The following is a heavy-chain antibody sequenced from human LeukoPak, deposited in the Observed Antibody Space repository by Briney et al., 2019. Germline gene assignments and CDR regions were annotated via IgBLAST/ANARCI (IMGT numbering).Heavy chain of an antibody. J-gene: IGHJ4*02. D-gene: IGHD4-17*01. V-gene: IGHV3-23*01. Sequence: PGGSLRLSCAASGFTFSSYAMNWVRQAPGKGLEWVSAISGSGGNTYYADSVKGRFTISRDNSKNTLYLQMNSLRAEDTAVYYCARADDYGREDYWGQGTLVTVSS. CDR1: GFTFSSYA. CDR3: ARADDYGREDY. CDR2: ISGSGGNT.